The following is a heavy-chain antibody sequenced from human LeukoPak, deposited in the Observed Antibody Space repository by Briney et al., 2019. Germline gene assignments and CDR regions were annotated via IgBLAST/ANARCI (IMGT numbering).Heavy chain of an antibody. D-gene: IGHD6-13*01. CDR1: GFTFSSYA. Sequence: PGGSVRLSCAASGFTFSSYAMHWVRQAAGKGLEDVSAISSNGGSTYYANSVKGRFTISRDNSEYTLYLQMGSLRAEDMAAYYCARGYRQLVPPYVGYWGQGSLVTVSS. CDR2: ISSNGGST. J-gene: IGHJ4*02. V-gene: IGHV3-64*01. CDR3: ARGYRQLVPPYVGY.